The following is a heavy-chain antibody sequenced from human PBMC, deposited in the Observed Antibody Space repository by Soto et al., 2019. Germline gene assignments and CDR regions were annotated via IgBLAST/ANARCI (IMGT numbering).Heavy chain of an antibody. CDR1: GFTFSSYA. J-gene: IGHJ4*02. V-gene: IGHV3-23*01. Sequence: EVQVLESGGGLGQPGGSLRLSCAASGFTFSSYAMSWVRQAPGKGLEWVSAISGGGVATNYADSVKGRFTISRDNSKNTLYLQMNSLRAEDTAVYYGAKGRDSSGAYRPFDYWGQGTLVTFSS. CDR3: AKGRDSSGAYRPFDY. D-gene: IGHD2-15*01. CDR2: ISGGGVAT.